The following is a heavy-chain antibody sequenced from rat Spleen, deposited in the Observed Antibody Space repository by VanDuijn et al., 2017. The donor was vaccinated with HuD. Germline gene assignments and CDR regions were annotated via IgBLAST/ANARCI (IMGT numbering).Heavy chain of an antibody. V-gene: IGHV5-7*01. Sequence: EVQLVESGGGLVQPGRSLKLSCAASGFTFSDYNMAWVRQAPKKGLEWVATISYDGSSTYYRDSVKGRFTISRDNAKSTLYLQMDSLRSEDTATYYCTRDYGYWGQGVMVTVSS. CDR2: ISYDGSST. J-gene: IGHJ2*01. D-gene: IGHD1-6*01. CDR1: GFTFSDYN. CDR3: TRDYGY.